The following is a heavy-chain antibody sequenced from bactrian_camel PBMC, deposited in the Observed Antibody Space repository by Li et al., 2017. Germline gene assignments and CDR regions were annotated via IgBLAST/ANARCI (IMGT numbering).Heavy chain of an antibody. V-gene: IGHV3S53*01. D-gene: IGHD1*01. CDR3: AAYRGSCPAAWWNRDLWPY. CDR1: SESRYC. J-gene: IGHJ4*01. Sequence: HVQLVESGGGPVKVGGSLRLSCAWSESRYCMGWFRQGSGNVREGVASMSSDGRTTYADSVKGRFTIYIDGAKNSVFLQMNSLKSEDTAMYSCAAYRGSCPAAWWNRDLWPYWGQGTQVTVS. CDR2: MSSDGRT.